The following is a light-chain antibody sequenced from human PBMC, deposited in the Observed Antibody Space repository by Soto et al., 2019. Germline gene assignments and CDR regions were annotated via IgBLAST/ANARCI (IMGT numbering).Light chain of an antibody. CDR2: GAS. V-gene: IGKV3-15*01. CDR3: EQSNNWPLT. Sequence: EVVMTQSPATLSVSPGERATLSCRASQSVSSNLAWYQQKPGQPPRLLIYGASTRATGIPARFSGSGSGTEFTLTNSSLQSEDFAIYYCEQSNNWPLTFGGGTKVEIK. CDR1: QSVSSN. J-gene: IGKJ4*01.